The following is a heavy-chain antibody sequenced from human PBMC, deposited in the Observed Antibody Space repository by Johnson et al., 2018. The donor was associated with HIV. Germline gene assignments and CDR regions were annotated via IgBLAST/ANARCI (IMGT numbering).Heavy chain of an antibody. V-gene: IGHV3-30*02. D-gene: IGHD3-10*01. J-gene: IGHJ3*02. CDR2: IRYDGSNK. Sequence: QVQLVESGGGVVQPGGSLRLSCAASGFTFSSYGMHWVRQAPGKGLEWVAFIRYDGSNKYYADSVKGRFTISRDNSKNTLYLQMNRLRAEDTAGYYCARGGVTMVRGGGHAFDIWGKGTMVTVSS. CDR3: ARGGVTMVRGGGHAFDI. CDR1: GFTFSSYG.